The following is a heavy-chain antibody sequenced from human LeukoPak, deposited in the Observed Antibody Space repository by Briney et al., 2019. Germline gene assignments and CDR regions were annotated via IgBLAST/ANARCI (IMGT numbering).Heavy chain of an antibody. J-gene: IGHJ4*02. CDR2: MYYSRST. CDR3: ASLYSGSYDTGSFDYFNY. CDR1: GGSISSYY. Sequence: SETLSLTCTVSGGSISSYYWSWIRQPPGKGLEWIGYMYYSRSTNYNPSLKGRVTISVDTSKNQFSLKLSSVTAADTAVYYCASLYSGSYDTGSFDYFNYWGQGTLVTVSS. D-gene: IGHD1-26*01. V-gene: IGHV4-59*01.